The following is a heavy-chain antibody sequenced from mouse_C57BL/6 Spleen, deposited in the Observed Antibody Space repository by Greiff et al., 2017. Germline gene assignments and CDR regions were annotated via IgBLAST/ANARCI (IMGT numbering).Heavy chain of an antibody. V-gene: IGHV2-2*01. CDR2: IWSGGST. J-gene: IGHJ2*01. Sequence: VMLVESGPGLVQPSQSLSITCTVSGFSLTSYGVHWVRQSPGKGLEWLGVIWSGGSTDYNAAFISRLSISKDNSKSQVFFKMNSLQADDTAIDYCARFYYYGSSYYFDYWGQGTTRTVSS. D-gene: IGHD1-1*01. CDR1: GFSLTSYG. CDR3: ARFYYYGSSYYFDY.